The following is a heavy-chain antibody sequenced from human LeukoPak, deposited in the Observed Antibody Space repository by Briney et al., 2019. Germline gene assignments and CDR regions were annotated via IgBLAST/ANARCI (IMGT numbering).Heavy chain of an antibody. CDR3: ARDWASPGPTTI. CDR1: GFTFSTNS. J-gene: IGHJ4*02. Sequence: GGSLRLSCAASGFTFSTNSMSWVRQAPGKGLEWVSDITSSGSVIHYSDSVRGRFTVSRDNAKSSLYLQMNSLRAEDTAIYYCARDWASPGPTTIWGQGTLVTVSS. D-gene: IGHD1-26*01. CDR2: ITSSGSVI. V-gene: IGHV3-48*01.